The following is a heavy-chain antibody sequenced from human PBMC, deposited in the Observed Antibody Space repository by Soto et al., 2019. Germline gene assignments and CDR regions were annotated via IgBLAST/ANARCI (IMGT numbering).Heavy chain of an antibody. CDR1: GFAFTSYW. Sequence: GGSLRLSCEASGFAFTSYWMHWVRQAPGKGLVWVAGVKSDGTTATYADSVRGRFTISRDNAKNTLYLQMNSLSAEDTAVYYCASLVASTYSTRPFDFWGQGTQVTVSS. CDR2: VKSDGTTA. D-gene: IGHD2-15*01. J-gene: IGHJ4*02. V-gene: IGHV3-74*01. CDR3: ASLVASTYSTRPFDF.